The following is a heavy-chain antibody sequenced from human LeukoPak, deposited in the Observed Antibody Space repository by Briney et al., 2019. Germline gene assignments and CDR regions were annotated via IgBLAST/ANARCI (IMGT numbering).Heavy chain of an antibody. CDR2: IKQDGSEK. V-gene: IGHV3-7*03. CDR1: GLTFSSYW. CDR3: AREHVLLWFGELKRSGMDV. Sequence: GGSLRLSCAASGLTFSSYWMSWVRQAPGKGLEWVANIKQDGSEKYYVDSVKGRFTISRDNAKNSLYLQLNSLRAEDTAVYYCAREHVLLWFGELKRSGMDVWGKGTTVTVSS. D-gene: IGHD3-10*01. J-gene: IGHJ6*04.